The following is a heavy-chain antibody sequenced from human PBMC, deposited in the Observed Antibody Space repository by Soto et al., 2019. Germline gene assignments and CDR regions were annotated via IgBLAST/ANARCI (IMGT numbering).Heavy chain of an antibody. J-gene: IGHJ6*02. Sequence: SETLSLTCTVPGGSISSYYWSWIRQPPGKGLEWIGYIYYSGSTNYNPSLKSRVTISVDTSKNQFSLKLSSVTAADTAVYYCARGVTMVRGVIIKYYDGMDVWGQGTTVT. D-gene: IGHD3-10*01. CDR1: GGSISSYY. V-gene: IGHV4-59*01. CDR3: ARGVTMVRGVIIKYYDGMDV. CDR2: IYYSGST.